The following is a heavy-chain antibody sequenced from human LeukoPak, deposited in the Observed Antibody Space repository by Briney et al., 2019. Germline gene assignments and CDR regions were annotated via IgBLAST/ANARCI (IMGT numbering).Heavy chain of an antibody. V-gene: IGHV3-48*03. CDR2: ISSSGSTI. J-gene: IGHJ5*02. Sequence: PGGSLRLSCAASGFTFSSYEMNWVRQAPGKGLEWVSYISSSGSTIYYADSVKGRFTISRDNSKNTLYLQMNSLRAEDTAVYYCAKGRRYNILTGYYVSEVDPWGQGILVTVSS. D-gene: IGHD3-9*01. CDR1: GFTFSSYE. CDR3: AKGRRYNILTGYYVSEVDP.